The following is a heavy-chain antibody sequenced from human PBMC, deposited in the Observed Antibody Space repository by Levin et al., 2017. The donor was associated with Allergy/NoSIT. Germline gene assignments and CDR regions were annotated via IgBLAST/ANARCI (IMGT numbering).Heavy chain of an antibody. CDR3: ARAYGYSSTITGY. Sequence: PRASVKVSCKASGYTFTGYYMHWVRQAPGQGLEWMGWINPNSGGTNYAQKFQGRVTMTRDTSISTAYMELSRLRSDDTAVYYCARAYGYSSTITGYWGQGTLVTVSS. CDR2: INPNSGGT. CDR1: GYTFTGYY. D-gene: IGHD6-13*01. V-gene: IGHV1-2*02. J-gene: IGHJ4*02.